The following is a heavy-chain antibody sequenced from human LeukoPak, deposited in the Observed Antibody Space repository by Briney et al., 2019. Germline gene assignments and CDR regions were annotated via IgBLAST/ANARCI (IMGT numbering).Heavy chain of an antibody. CDR3: ARGGCSGGSCYSSIEYYYYYMDV. V-gene: IGHV4-4*07. J-gene: IGHJ6*03. Sequence: SETLSLTCTVSGGSISSYYWSWIRQPAGKGLEWIGRIYTSGSTNYNPSLKGRVTMSVDTCKNQFSLKLSSVTAADTAVYYCARGGCSGGSCYSSIEYYYYYMDVWGKGTTVTVSS. D-gene: IGHD2-15*01. CDR2: IYTSGST. CDR1: GGSISSYY.